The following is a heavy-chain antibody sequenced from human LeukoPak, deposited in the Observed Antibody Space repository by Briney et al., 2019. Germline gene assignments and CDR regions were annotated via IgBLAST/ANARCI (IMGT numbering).Heavy chain of an antibody. Sequence: GSLRLSCAASAFTFTNYWMSWVRQAPGKGREWVANIKEDGSEKYYVESVKGRFTISRDNAKNSLYLQMNSLRAEDTAVYYCVRDNCTGTSCHHFDYWGQGTLVTVSS. D-gene: IGHD2-2*01. CDR1: AFTFTNYW. V-gene: IGHV3-7*01. CDR3: VRDNCTGTSCHHFDY. CDR2: IKEDGSEK. J-gene: IGHJ4*02.